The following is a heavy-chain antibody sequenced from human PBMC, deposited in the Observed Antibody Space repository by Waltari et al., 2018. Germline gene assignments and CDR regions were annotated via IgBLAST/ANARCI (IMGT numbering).Heavy chain of an antibody. Sequence: QVQLVQSGAEVKKPGSSVKVSCKASGGTFSSYAISWVRQAPGQGLGWMGGIIPIFGTANYAQKFQGRVTITADESTSTAYMELSSLRSEDTAVYYCARLYYYDSSGPRAGADAFDIWGQGTMVTVSS. CDR2: IIPIFGTA. V-gene: IGHV1-69*01. D-gene: IGHD3-22*01. CDR1: GGTFSSYA. CDR3: ARLYYYDSSGPRAGADAFDI. J-gene: IGHJ3*02.